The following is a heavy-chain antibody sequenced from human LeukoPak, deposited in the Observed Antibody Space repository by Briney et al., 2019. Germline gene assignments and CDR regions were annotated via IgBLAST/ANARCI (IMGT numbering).Heavy chain of an antibody. J-gene: IGHJ4*02. D-gene: IGHD3-22*01. V-gene: IGHV4-59*01. Sequence: SETLSLTCTVSGGSISSYYWSWIRQPPGKGLEWIGYIYYSGSTNYNPSLKSRVTISVDTSKNQFSLKLSSVTAADTAVYYCARAEDSSGYYPLGYWGQGTLVTVSS. CDR3: ARAEDSSGYYPLGY. CDR2: IYYSGST. CDR1: GGSISSYY.